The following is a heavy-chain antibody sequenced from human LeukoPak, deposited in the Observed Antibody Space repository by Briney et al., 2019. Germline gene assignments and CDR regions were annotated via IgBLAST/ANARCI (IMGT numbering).Heavy chain of an antibody. CDR1: GGTFISYA. CDR3: AREGWFGESTLYYFDY. D-gene: IGHD3-10*01. V-gene: IGHV1-69*04. Sequence: SVKVSCKASGGTFISYAISWVRQAPGQGLEWMGRIIPILGIANYAQKFQGRVTITADKSTSTAYMELSSLRSEDTAVYYCAREGWFGESTLYYFDYWGQGTLVTVSS. CDR2: IIPILGIA. J-gene: IGHJ4*02.